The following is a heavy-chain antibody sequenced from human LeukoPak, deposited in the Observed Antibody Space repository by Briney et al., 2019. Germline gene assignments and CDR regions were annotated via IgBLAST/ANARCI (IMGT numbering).Heavy chain of an antibody. J-gene: IGHJ4*02. CDR3: ATFPRRAMEFDY. CDR2: ISAYNGNT. D-gene: IGHD5-18*01. V-gene: IGHV1-18*04. CDR1: GYTFTSYG. Sequence: ASVKVSCKASGYTFTSYGISWVRQAPGQGLEWMGWISAYNGNTNYAQKLQGRVTMTTDTSTSTAYMELRSLRSDDTAVYYCATFPRRAMEFDYWGQGTLVTVSS.